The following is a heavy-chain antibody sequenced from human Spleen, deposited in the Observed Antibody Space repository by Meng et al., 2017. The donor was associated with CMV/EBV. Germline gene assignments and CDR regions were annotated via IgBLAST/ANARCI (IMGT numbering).Heavy chain of an antibody. CDR3: VSRTAAGSIYYYYGLDV. D-gene: IGHD6-13*01. CDR2: ISYDGSNK. Sequence: GESLKISCAASGFSFSSYNMNWVRQAPGKGLEWVAVISYDGSNKYYADSVKGRFTISRDNSKNTLYLQMNSLRPEDTAVYYCVSRTAAGSIYYYYGLDVWGQGTTVTVSS. V-gene: IGHV3-30*03. CDR1: GFSFSSYN. J-gene: IGHJ6*02.